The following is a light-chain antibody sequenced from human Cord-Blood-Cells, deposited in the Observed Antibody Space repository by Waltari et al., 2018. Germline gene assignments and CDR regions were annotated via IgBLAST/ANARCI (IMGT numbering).Light chain of an antibody. CDR3: QQYNNWPPIT. V-gene: IGKV3-15*01. Sequence: EIVMTQSPATMSVSPGERATLSCRASQSVRSTLTWYQQKPGQAPRLLIYGASTRATGIPARFSGSGSGTEFTLTISSLQSEDFAVYYCQQYNNWPPITFGQGTRLEIK. CDR1: QSVRST. CDR2: GAS. J-gene: IGKJ5*01.